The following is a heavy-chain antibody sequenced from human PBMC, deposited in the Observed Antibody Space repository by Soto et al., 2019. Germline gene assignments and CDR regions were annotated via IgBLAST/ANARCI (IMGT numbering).Heavy chain of an antibody. CDR3: ARVGSGSYHGYFDY. CDR1: GYTFTSYG. V-gene: IGHV1-18*01. J-gene: IGHJ4*02. D-gene: IGHD3-10*01. CDR2: ISAYNGNT. Sequence: GASVKVSCKASGYTFTSYGISWARQAPGQGLEWMGWISAYNGNTNYAQKLQGRVTMTTDTSTSTAYMELRSLRSDDTAVYYCARVGSGSYHGYFDYWGQGTLVTVSS.